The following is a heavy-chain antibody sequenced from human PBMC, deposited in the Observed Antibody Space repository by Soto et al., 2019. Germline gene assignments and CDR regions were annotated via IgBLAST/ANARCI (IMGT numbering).Heavy chain of an antibody. CDR2: ISGSGFKK. D-gene: IGHD1-26*01. CDR1: GFNFHSYA. Sequence: PGGSLRLSCAASGFNFHSYAMSWVRQAPGKGLEWISSISGSGFKKYYADSVKGRFTISRDNSKSTVYLELNNLSAEDTAVYHCAKNQGVELVPLATVDWFDPWGQGSVVTVSS. CDR3: AKNQGVELVPLATVDWFDP. V-gene: IGHV3-23*01. J-gene: IGHJ5*02.